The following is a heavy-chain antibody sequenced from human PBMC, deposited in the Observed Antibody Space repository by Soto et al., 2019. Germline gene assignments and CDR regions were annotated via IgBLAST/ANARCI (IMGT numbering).Heavy chain of an antibody. CDR2: INGDGVTA. D-gene: IGHD6-13*01. Sequence: EVQLVESGGGLVQPGGSLRLSCAASGFTFSNYWMHWVRQAPGKGLVWLSRINGDGVTATYADSVKGRFTISRDNAKNTLSLHMNSLRADDTAVYFRARFRNSWYFDYWGQGALVTVSS. CDR3: ARFRNSWYFDY. CDR1: GFTFSNYW. V-gene: IGHV3-74*01. J-gene: IGHJ4*02.